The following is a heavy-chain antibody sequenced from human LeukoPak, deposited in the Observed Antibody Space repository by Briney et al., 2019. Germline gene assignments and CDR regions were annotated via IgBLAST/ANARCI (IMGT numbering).Heavy chain of an antibody. J-gene: IGHJ4*02. CDR2: ISGSGGST. D-gene: IGHD3-9*01. V-gene: IGHV3-23*01. Sequence: WGSLRLSCAASVFTFSRYTMSWIRQAPGKRLEWVSAISGSGGSTDYADSVKGRFTISRDNSKNTLYLQMNSLRAEDTAVYFCFKQKTAYEILTGPIDYWGQGTLVTVSS. CDR3: FKQKTAYEILTGPIDY. CDR1: VFTFSRYT.